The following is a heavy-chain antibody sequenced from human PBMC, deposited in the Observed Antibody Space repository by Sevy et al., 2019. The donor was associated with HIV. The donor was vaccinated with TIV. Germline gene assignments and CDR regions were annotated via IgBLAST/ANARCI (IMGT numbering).Heavy chain of an antibody. Sequence: GGSLRLSCAASGFTFNFHGMHWVRQAPGKGLEWVAFIWHDGSKKYMADSVKGRFTISRDIAKNTLHLQMNSLRAEDTAVYYCARDLEFYDYGDYGPAFMPDYWGQGTLVTVSS. D-gene: IGHD4-17*01. CDR2: IWHDGSKK. CDR1: GFTFNFHG. CDR3: ARDLEFYDYGDYGPAFMPDY. V-gene: IGHV3-33*01. J-gene: IGHJ4*02.